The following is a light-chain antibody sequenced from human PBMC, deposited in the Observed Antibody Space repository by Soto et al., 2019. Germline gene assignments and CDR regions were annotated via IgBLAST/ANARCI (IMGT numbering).Light chain of an antibody. Sequence: EIVFTQSPGPLSLSPGKRPPLSCRASKSVRSSYLAWYQLKHGQAPRLXVYGASTRATGIPARFSGSGSWTEFTLTISSLQSEDFAVYYCQQYNNWPRTFGQGTKVDIK. CDR1: KSVRSSY. CDR2: GAS. J-gene: IGKJ1*01. V-gene: IGKV3-15*01. CDR3: QQYNNWPRT.